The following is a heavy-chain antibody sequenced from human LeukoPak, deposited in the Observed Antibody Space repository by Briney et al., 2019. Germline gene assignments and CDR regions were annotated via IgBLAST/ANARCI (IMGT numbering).Heavy chain of an antibody. CDR3: AKETGHSGYDYGDY. V-gene: IGHV3-23*01. Sequence: GGSLRLSCAASGFTLSSYAMSWVRQAPGKGLEWVSGISGSGGSTYYADSVKGRFTISRDNSKNTLYLQMNSLRAEDTAVYYCAKETGHSGYDYGDYWGQGTLVTVSS. J-gene: IGHJ4*02. CDR1: GFTLSSYA. CDR2: ISGSGGST. D-gene: IGHD5-12*01.